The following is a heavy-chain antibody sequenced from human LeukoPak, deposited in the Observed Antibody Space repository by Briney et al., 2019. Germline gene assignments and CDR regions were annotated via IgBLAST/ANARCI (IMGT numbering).Heavy chain of an antibody. CDR2: IYSSGST. CDR3: ARSTRGNYANWFDP. J-gene: IGHJ5*02. V-gene: IGHV4-4*07. D-gene: IGHD1-26*01. CDR1: GGSISGYC. Sequence: SETLSLTCTVSGGSISGYCWGWIRQPAGKGLEWIGRIYSSGSTNFNPSLQSRVTMSVDTSRNQFSLKLISVTAADTAVYYCARSTRGNYANWFDPWGQGTLVTVPS.